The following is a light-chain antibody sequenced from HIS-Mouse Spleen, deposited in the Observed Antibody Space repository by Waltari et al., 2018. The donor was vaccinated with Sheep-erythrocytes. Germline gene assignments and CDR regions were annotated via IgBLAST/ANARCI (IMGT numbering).Light chain of an antibody. CDR1: QSISSY. V-gene: IGKV1-39*01. J-gene: IGKJ1*01. CDR3: QQSYSTPRT. Sequence: DIQMTQSPSSLSASVGDRVTITCRASQSISSYLNWYQQKPGKAPKLLIYAASSLQSGGPSRFSGSGSGTDFTLTISSLQREDFATYYCQQSYSTPRTFGQGTKVEIK. CDR2: AAS.